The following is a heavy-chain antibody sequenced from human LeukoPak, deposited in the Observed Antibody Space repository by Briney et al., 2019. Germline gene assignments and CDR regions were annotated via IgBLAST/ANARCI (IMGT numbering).Heavy chain of an antibody. CDR3: ARHPFSAPFDY. CDR1: GGSMNNYY. J-gene: IGHJ4*02. Sequence: KPSETLPLTCIVSGGSMNNYYWSWFRQPPGKGLEWIAYVYQTGDTRYNPSLKSRVSISLDMSKNQFSLKVSSVTATDTAVYYCARHPFSAPFDYWGQGILVTVSS. D-gene: IGHD6-19*01. CDR2: VYQTGDT. V-gene: IGHV4-59*08.